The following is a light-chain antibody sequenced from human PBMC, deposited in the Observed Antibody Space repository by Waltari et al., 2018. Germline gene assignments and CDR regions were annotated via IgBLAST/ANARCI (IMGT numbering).Light chain of an antibody. CDR1: VLAQQY. CDR2: GDK. J-gene: IGLJ3*02. V-gene: IGLV3-27*01. Sequence: SYELTQPSSVSLSPGQTANIPCSGNVLAQQYGRWLQRKPGQAPRLLIYGDKARPSGIPGRFSGSSSGTTVTLTISGAHVEDEADYYCYSVSANSWVFGGGTRLTVL. CDR3: YSVSANSWV.